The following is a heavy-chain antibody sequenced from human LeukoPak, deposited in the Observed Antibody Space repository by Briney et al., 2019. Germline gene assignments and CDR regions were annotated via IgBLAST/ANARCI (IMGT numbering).Heavy chain of an antibody. Sequence: SETLSLTCAVSGGSISSDNWWSWVRQPPGKGLEWIGEIYHSGSTNYNPSLKSRVSISVDKSKNQFSLNLNSVTAADTAVYYCARVKPYYYGSGSPPHDYYYMDVWGKGTTVTVSS. CDR3: ARVKPYYYGSGSPPHDYYYMDV. V-gene: IGHV4-4*02. J-gene: IGHJ6*03. D-gene: IGHD3-10*01. CDR1: GGSISSDNW. CDR2: IYHSGST.